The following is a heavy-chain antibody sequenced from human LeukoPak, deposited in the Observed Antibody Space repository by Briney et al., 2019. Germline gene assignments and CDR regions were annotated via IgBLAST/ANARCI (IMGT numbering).Heavy chain of an antibody. V-gene: IGHV1-46*01. CDR3: ASPPAYSSSWYDFDY. J-gene: IGHJ4*02. D-gene: IGHD6-13*01. Sequence: GASVKVSCKASGYTFTSNYIHWVRQAPGQGLEWMGMIYPRDGSTSYAQKFQGRVTITADESTSTAYMELSSLRSEDTAVYYCASPPAYSSSWYDFDYWGQGTLVTVSS. CDR2: IYPRDGST. CDR1: GYTFTSNY.